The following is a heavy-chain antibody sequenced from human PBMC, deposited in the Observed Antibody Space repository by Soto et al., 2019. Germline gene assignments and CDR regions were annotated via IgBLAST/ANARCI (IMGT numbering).Heavy chain of an antibody. J-gene: IGHJ5*02. V-gene: IGHV3-21*01. CDR1: GFTFSSYS. CDR2: ISSSSSYI. D-gene: IGHD3-9*01. CDR3: ARPILTGYFVGDP. Sequence: KAGGSLRLSCAASGFTFSSYSMNWVRQAPGKGLEWVSSISSSSSYIYYADSVKGRFTISRDNAKNSLYLQMNSLRAEDTAVYYCARPILTGYFVGDPWGQGTLVTVSS.